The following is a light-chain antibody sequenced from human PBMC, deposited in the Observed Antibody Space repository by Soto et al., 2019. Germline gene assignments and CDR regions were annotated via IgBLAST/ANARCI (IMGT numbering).Light chain of an antibody. J-gene: IGLJ3*02. V-gene: IGLV2-14*01. CDR3: CSYTISATLV. CDR2: EVR. Sequence: QSVLTQPASVSGSPVQSITISCSGTTNDIGGYNYVSWYQHHPGKVPKVIIYEVRNRPSGVSNRFSGSKSGNTASLTISGLQAEDEADYYCCSYTISATLVFGGGTKLTVL. CDR1: TNDIGGYNY.